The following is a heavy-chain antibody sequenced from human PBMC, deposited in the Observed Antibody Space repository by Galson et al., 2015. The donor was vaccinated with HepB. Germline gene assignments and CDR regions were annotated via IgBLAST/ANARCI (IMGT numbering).Heavy chain of an antibody. D-gene: IGHD3-16*01. J-gene: IGHJ5*02. V-gene: IGHV3-49*03. CDR2: IRSKAYGGTT. CDR1: GFTFGDYA. CDR3: TRDRVRGFGGSKNWFDP. Sequence: SLRLSCAASGFTFGDYAMSWFRQAPGKGLEWVGFIRSKAYGGTTEYAASVKGRFTISRDDSKSIAYLQMNSLKTEDTTVYYCTRDRVRGFGGSKNWFDPWGQGTLVTVSS.